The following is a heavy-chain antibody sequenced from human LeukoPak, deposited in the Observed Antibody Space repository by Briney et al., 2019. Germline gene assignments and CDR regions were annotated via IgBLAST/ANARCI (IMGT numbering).Heavy chain of an antibody. CDR3: ARGLGYSYGIDY. D-gene: IGHD5-18*01. J-gene: IGHJ4*02. CDR1: GFTFSSYG. V-gene: IGHV3-33*01. Sequence: TGGSLRLSCAPSGFTFSSYGIHWVRQAPGKGLEWVAVIWFDGSNKYYADSVKGRFTISRDNSKNTLYLQMNSLRAEDTAVYYCARGLGYSYGIDYWGQGTLVTVSS. CDR2: IWFDGSNK.